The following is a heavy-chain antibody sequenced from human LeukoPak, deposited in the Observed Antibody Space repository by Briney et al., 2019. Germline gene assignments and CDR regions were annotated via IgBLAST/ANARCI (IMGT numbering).Heavy chain of an antibody. CDR1: GFTLSSYA. CDR2: ISYDGSNK. V-gene: IGHV3-30*03. CDR3: ATDQDHGYFRQ. J-gene: IGHJ1*01. D-gene: IGHD4-17*01. Sequence: PGGSLRLSCAASGFTLSSYAMSWVRQAPGKGLEWMAVISYDGSNKYYADSVKGRFTISRDNSKNTLYLDMNSLRAEDTAVFYCATDQDHGYFRQWGQGTLLTVSS.